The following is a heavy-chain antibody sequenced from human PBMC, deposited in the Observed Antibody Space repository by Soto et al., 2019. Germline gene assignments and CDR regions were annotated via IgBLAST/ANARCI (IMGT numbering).Heavy chain of an antibody. D-gene: IGHD2-2*01. CDR3: ARASIDQLLYYYGMDV. CDR1: GYTFTGYY. J-gene: IGHJ6*02. Sequence: ASVKVSCRASGYTFTGYYMHWVRQAPGQGLEWMGWINPNSGGTNYAQKFQGWVTMTRDTSISTAYMELSRLRSDDTAVYYCARASIDQLLYYYGMDVWGQGTTVTVSS. CDR2: INPNSGGT. V-gene: IGHV1-2*04.